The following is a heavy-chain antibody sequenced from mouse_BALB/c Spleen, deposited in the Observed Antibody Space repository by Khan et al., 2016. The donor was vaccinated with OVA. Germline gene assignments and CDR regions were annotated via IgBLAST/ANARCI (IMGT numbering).Heavy chain of an antibody. J-gene: IGHJ4*01. CDR3: ARSFYYSYGYALDC. CDR1: GYSITSDYA. Sequence: EVQLQESGPGLVKPSQSLSLTCTVTGYSITSDYAWNWIRQFPGNKLEWMGYISSTGSTSYNPSLKSRISITRDTSKNQFFLQLKSVTTEDTATYDCARSFYYSYGYALDCWGRGTSVTVSS. D-gene: IGHD2-12*01. CDR2: ISSTGST. V-gene: IGHV3-2*02.